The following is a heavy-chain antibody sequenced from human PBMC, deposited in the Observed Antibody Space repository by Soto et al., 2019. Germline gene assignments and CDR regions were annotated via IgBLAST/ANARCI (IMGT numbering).Heavy chain of an antibody. CDR3: ARDKYYYDSSGYGY. D-gene: IGHD3-22*01. J-gene: IGHJ4*02. V-gene: IGHV3-21*01. CDR2: ISSSSSYI. CDR1: GFTFSSYS. Sequence: GGSLRLSCAASGFTFSSYSMNWVRQAPGKGLEWVSSISSSSSYIYYADSVKGRFTISRDNAKNSLCLQMNSLRAEDTAVYYCARDKYYYDSSGYGYWGQGTLVTVSS.